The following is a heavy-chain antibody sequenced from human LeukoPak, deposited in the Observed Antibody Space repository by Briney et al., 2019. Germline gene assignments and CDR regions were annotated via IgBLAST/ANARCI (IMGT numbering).Heavy chain of an antibody. D-gene: IGHD6-13*01. CDR3: ARGEARIAAAGHFFDY. CDR1: GGTFSSYA. V-gene: IGHV1-18*01. CDR2: ISAYNGNT. J-gene: IGHJ4*02. Sequence: GASVKVSCKASGGTFSSYAISWVRQAPGQGLEWMGWISAYNGNTNYAQKLQGRATMTTDTSTSTAYMELRSLRSDDTAVYYCARGEARIAAAGHFFDYWGQGTLVTVSS.